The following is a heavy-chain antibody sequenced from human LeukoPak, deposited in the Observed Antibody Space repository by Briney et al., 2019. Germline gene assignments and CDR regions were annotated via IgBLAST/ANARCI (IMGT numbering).Heavy chain of an antibody. CDR2: ITGDGSST. CDR3: ARDRRDIVVVVAATPSYYMDV. V-gene: IGHV3-74*01. CDR1: GFTFSSYW. J-gene: IGHJ6*03. Sequence: GGSLRLSCAASGFTFSSYWMHWVRQAPGKGLVWVSRITGDGSSTSYADSVEGRFTISRDNSKNTLYLQMNSLRAEDTAVYYCARDRRDIVVVVAATPSYYMDVWGKGTTVTVSS. D-gene: IGHD2-15*01.